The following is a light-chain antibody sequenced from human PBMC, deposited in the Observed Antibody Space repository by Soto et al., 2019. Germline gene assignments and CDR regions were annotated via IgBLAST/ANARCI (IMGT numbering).Light chain of an antibody. CDR2: STN. Sequence: QAVVTQEPSFSVSPGGTVTLTCGLNSGSVSTSYYPNWCQQTPGQAPRTLIYSTNIRSSGVPDRFSGSILGNKAALTITGAQADDESTYYCVLYLGGGMWVFGGGTKVTVL. J-gene: IGLJ3*02. CDR1: SGSVSTSYY. CDR3: VLYLGGGMWV. V-gene: IGLV8-61*01.